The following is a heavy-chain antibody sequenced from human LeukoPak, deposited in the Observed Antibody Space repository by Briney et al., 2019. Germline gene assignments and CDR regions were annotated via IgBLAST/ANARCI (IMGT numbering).Heavy chain of an antibody. D-gene: IGHD3-16*02. Sequence: GGSLRLSCAASGFTFSRYTMNWVRQAPGKGLEWVSSISTSSSYIYYADSVKGRFTISRDNAKNSLYLQMNSLRAEDTAVYYCARDGDMITFGGVIVRPAFDIWGQGTMVTVSS. CDR2: ISTSSSYI. CDR3: ARDGDMITFGGVIVRPAFDI. V-gene: IGHV3-21*01. J-gene: IGHJ3*02. CDR1: GFTFSRYT.